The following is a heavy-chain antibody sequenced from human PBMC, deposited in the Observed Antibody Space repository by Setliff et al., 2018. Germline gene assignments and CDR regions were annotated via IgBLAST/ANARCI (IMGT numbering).Heavy chain of an antibody. V-gene: IGHV4-4*07. CDR2: IYSNENT. D-gene: IGHD6-6*01. Sequence: SETLSLTCSVSGGPISSYFWNWVRQPAGKGLEWIGRIYSNENTNYNPSLKSRVTMSIDTSKNQLSLKLSSVTAADTAVYYCARDPSSVAARPGYWGQGTLVTVSS. CDR3: ARDPSSVAARPGY. CDR1: GGPISSYF. J-gene: IGHJ4*02.